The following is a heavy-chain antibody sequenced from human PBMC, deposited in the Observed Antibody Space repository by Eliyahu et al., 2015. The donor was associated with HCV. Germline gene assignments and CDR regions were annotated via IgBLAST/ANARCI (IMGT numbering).Heavy chain of an antibody. CDR3: VRGHSTSSYHYGLDV. J-gene: IGHJ6*02. CDR1: GXTFSNYA. V-gene: IGHV3-64*01. CDR2: ISSNGVSP. D-gene: IGHD6-6*01. Sequence: EVQLVESGGGLVQPGGSLRLSCAASGXTFSNYAMHWVRQAPGKGLEYVSSISSNGVSPYYANSVKGRFTISRDQSKNTLYLQMGSLRSEDTAVYYCVRGHSTSSYHYGLDVWGRGTAVTVSS.